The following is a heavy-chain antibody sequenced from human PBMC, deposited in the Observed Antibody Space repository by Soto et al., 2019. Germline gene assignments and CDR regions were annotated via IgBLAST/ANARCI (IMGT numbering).Heavy chain of an antibody. Sequence: QVQLVQSGAEVKKPGSSVKVSCRASGGTLNKHAITWVRRAPGQGLEWLGGIIPMFGIPNYPQKFQGRVTITADDSTNTSHMELIGLTSDDTAVYYCARGGTSGWLKGAYDVWVQGTMVTVSS. CDR1: GGTLNKHA. V-gene: IGHV1-69*01. CDR2: IIPMFGIP. CDR3: ARGGTSGWLKGAYDV. J-gene: IGHJ3*01. D-gene: IGHD6-19*01.